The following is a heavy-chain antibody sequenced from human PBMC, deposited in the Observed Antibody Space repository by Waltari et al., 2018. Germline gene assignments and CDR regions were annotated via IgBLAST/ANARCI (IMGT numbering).Heavy chain of an antibody. CDR1: GDSMSSTDW. Sequence: LQLQESGPGLVKPSGTLSLTCAVSGDSMSSTDWWSWVRPSSGQGLEWIGQVQRSGRTNYNPSFASRVTVSVDTSTNQFSLKVTSATAADTAVYFCARDRGRGIYLDSWGQGTLVTVSP. D-gene: IGHD2-15*01. CDR3: ARDRGRGIYLDS. V-gene: IGHV4-4*02. CDR2: VQRSGRT. J-gene: IGHJ4*02.